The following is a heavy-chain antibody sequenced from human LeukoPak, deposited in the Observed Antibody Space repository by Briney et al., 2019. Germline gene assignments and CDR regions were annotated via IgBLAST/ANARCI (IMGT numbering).Heavy chain of an antibody. CDR2: ISSSSSYI. Sequence: GGSLRLSCAASGFTFSSYSMNWIRQAPGKGLEWVSSISSSSSYIYYADSVKGRFTISRDNAKNSLYLQMNSLRAEDTAVYYCARAAAGLFDYWGQGTLVTVSS. J-gene: IGHJ4*02. CDR1: GFTFSSYS. CDR3: ARAAAGLFDY. V-gene: IGHV3-21*01. D-gene: IGHD6-13*01.